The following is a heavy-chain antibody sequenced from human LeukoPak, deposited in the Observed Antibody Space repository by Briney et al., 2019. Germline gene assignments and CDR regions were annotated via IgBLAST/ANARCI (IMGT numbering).Heavy chain of an antibody. CDR1: GFTFSSYG. J-gene: IGHJ4*02. CDR3: ARATEGFDY. V-gene: IGHV3-30*19. D-gene: IGHD5-12*01. CDR2: ISYDGSNK. Sequence: GGSLRLSCAASGFTFSSYGMHWVRQAPGKGLEWVAVISYDGSNKYYADSVKGRFTISRDNSKNTLYLQMNSLRAEDTAVYYCARATEGFDYWGQGTLVTVSS.